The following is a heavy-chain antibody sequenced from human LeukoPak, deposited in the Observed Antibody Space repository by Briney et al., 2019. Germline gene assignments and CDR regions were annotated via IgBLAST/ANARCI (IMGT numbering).Heavy chain of an antibody. CDR2: IYYSGST. CDR3: ARQVKVWSPIFDY. D-gene: IGHD3-3*01. Sequence: SETLSLTCTVSGGSISSYYWSWIRQPPGKGLEWIGYIYYSGSTNYNPSLKSRVTISVDTSKNQFSLKLSSLTTADTAVYYCARQVKVWSPIFDYWGQGTLVTVSS. J-gene: IGHJ4*02. CDR1: GGSISSYY. V-gene: IGHV4-59*01.